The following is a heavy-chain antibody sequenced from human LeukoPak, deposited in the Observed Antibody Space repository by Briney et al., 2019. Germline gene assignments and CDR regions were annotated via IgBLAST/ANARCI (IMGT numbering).Heavy chain of an antibody. V-gene: IGHV4-38-2*01. CDR3: ARIGYCTNGVCSDYFDY. CDR1: GYSISSGYY. Sequence: SETLSLTCAVSGYSISSGYYWGWIRQPPGKGLEWIGSIYHSGSTYYNPSLKSRVTISVDTSKNQFSLKLSSVTAADTAVYYCARIGYCTNGVCSDYFDYWGQGTLVTVSS. J-gene: IGHJ4*02. D-gene: IGHD2-8*01. CDR2: IYHSGST.